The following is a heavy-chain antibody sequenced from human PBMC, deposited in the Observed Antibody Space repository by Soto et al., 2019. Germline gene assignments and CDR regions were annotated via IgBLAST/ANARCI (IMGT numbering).Heavy chain of an antibody. D-gene: IGHD2-2*01. CDR2: ISFDGTNK. Sequence: PGGSLRLSCEASGFTFSNYGIHWVRQAPGKWLEWVAVISFDGTNKRHAESVKGRFTISRDNSKNTMYLQMNSLGPEDTAMYYCARDNAPYCSTTSCPVDLWGPGXLVNVTS. J-gene: IGHJ5*02. V-gene: IGHV3-30*03. CDR3: ARDNAPYCSTTSCPVDL. CDR1: GFTFSNYG.